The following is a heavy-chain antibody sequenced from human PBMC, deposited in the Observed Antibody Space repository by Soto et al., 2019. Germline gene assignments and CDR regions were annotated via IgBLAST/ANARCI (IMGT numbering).Heavy chain of an antibody. CDR3: ATNYGSGSTHFDY. Sequence: QVQLVQSGAEVKKPGSSVKVSCTASGDTFNFYTISWVRQAPGQGLEWMGRIIPMVDMSDYAQKFRGRVTIIADKSTSTAYMEPRSLRSEDTAMYYCATNYGSGSTHFDYWGQGTMVTVSS. CDR2: IIPMVDMS. CDR1: GDTFNFYT. V-gene: IGHV1-69*02. D-gene: IGHD3-10*01. J-gene: IGHJ4*02.